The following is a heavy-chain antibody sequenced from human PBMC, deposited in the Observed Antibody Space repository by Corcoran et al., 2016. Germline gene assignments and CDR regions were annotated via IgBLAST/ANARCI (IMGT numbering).Heavy chain of an antibody. CDR3: ARLFGYCSSTSCYRDY. Sequence: EVQLVESGGGLVKPGGSLRLSCAASGFTFSSYSMNWVRQAPGKGLEWVSSISSSSSYIYYADSVKGRFTISRDNAKNSLYLQMNSLRAEDTAVYYCARLFGYCSSTSCYRDYWGQGTLVTVSS. J-gene: IGHJ4*02. D-gene: IGHD2-2*02. CDR2: ISSSSSYI. CDR1: GFTFSSYS. V-gene: IGHV3-21*01.